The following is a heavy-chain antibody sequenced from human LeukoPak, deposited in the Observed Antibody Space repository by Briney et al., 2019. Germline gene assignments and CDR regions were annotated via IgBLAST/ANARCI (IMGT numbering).Heavy chain of an antibody. CDR3: ARGWYNFDY. CDR1: GFIFSNYA. V-gene: IGHV3-23*01. J-gene: IGHJ4*02. Sequence: PGGSLRLSCAASGFIFSNYAMSWVRQAPGKGLEWVSGINNSGDRRFYADSVKGRFTISRDKSKYTLYLQMNSLRAEDTAVYYCARGWYNFDYWGQGTRVTVSS. D-gene: IGHD6-19*01. CDR2: INNSGDRR.